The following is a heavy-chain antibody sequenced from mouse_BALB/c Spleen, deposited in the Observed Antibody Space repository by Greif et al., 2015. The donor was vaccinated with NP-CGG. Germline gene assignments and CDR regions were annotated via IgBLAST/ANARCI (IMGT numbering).Heavy chain of an antibody. Sequence: EVKLVESGGGLVKPGGSLKLSCAASGFAFSSYDMSWVRQTPEKRLEWVAYISSGGGSTYYPDTVKGRFTISRDNAKNTLYLQMSSLKSEDTAMYYCARHGPYGNYESWFAYWGQGTLVTVSA. CDR2: ISSGGGST. D-gene: IGHD2-1*01. CDR1: GFAFSSYD. CDR3: ARHGPYGNYESWFAY. V-gene: IGHV5-12-1*01. J-gene: IGHJ3*01.